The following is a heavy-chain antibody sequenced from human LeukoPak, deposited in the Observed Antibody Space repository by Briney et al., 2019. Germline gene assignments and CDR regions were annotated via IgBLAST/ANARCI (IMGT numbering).Heavy chain of an antibody. J-gene: IGHJ4*02. CDR3: ARVITIFGVVIIRRPYYFDY. CDR2: IYYSGST. CDR1: GGSISSYY. Sequence: SETLSLTCTVSGGSISSYYWSWIRQPPGKGLEWIGYIYYSGSTNYNPSLKSRVTISVDTSKNQFSLKLSSVTAADTAVYYCARVITIFGVVIIRRPYYFDYWGQGTLVTVSS. D-gene: IGHD3-3*01. V-gene: IGHV4-59*12.